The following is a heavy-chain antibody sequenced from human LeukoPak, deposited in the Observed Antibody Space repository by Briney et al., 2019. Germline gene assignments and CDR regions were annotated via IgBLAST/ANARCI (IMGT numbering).Heavy chain of an antibody. Sequence: SETLSLTCTVSGGSISTSSYYWGWVRQPPGKGLEWIGNIFYSGSTYYSPSLKSRVTISLDTSRNQFSLKLNSVTAADTAVYYCASWVATIGPFDYWGQGTLVTVSS. CDR3: ASWVATIGPFDY. D-gene: IGHD5-12*01. V-gene: IGHV4-39*07. CDR1: GGSISTSSYY. CDR2: IFYSGST. J-gene: IGHJ4*02.